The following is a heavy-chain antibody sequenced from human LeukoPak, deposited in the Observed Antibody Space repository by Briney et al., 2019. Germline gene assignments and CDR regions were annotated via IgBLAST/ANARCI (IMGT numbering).Heavy chain of an antibody. Sequence: PSETLSLTCAVYGGPFSGYYWSWIRQPPGKGLEWIGEINHSGSTNYNPSLKSRVTISVDTSKNQFSLKLSSVTAADTAVYYCARAAMTTVTNDYWGQGTLVTVSS. V-gene: IGHV4-34*01. J-gene: IGHJ4*02. CDR1: GGPFSGYY. D-gene: IGHD4-17*01. CDR2: INHSGST. CDR3: ARAAMTTVTNDY.